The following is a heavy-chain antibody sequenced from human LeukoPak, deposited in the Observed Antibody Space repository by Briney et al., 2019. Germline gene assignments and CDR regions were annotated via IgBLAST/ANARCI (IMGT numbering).Heavy chain of an antibody. V-gene: IGHV3-74*01. Sequence: GGSLRLSCAASGFTFSSYWMHWVRQAPGKGLVWGSRINSDGSSTSYADSVKGRFTISRDNAKNMLYLQMNSLRAEDTAVYYCARVSSGYSYGYEGYFDYWGQGTLVTVSS. J-gene: IGHJ4*02. CDR2: INSDGSST. CDR1: GFTFSSYW. D-gene: IGHD5-18*01. CDR3: ARVSSGYSYGYEGYFDY.